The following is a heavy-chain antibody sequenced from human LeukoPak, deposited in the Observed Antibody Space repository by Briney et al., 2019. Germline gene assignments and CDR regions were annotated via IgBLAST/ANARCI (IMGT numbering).Heavy chain of an antibody. V-gene: IGHV3-48*04. CDR1: GFTFSSYS. Sequence: GGSLRLSCAGSGFTFSSYSMNWVRHAPGKGLEWVSYIGHTGSITDYADSVKGRFTISRDNAKNSLYLQMNSLRAEDTAVYYCASMVVAATGDYWGQGTLVTVSS. J-gene: IGHJ4*02. CDR3: ASMVVAATGDY. D-gene: IGHD2-15*01. CDR2: IGHTGSIT.